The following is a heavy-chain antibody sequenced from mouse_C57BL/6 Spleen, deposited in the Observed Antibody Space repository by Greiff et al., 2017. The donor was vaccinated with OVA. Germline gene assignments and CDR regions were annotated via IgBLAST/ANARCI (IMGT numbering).Heavy chain of an antibody. CDR1: GYTFTEYT. J-gene: IGHJ2*01. Sequence: QVQLQQSGAELVKPGASVKLSCKASGYTFTEYTIHWVKQRSGQGLEWIGRFYPGSGSIKYNEKFKDKATLTADKSSSTAYMELSRLTSEDSAVYFCARHERFYYGSNFDDWGQGTTLTVSS. CDR3: ARHERFYYGSNFDD. V-gene: IGHV1-62-2*01. CDR2: FYPGSGSI. D-gene: IGHD1-1*01.